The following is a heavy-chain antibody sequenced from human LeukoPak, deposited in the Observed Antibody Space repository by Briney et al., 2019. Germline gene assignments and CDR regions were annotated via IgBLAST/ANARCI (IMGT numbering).Heavy chain of an antibody. CDR3: ANFGSGTTY. Sequence: GGSLRLSCAASGFTFSNYGMHWVRQAPGKGLEWVSAISGSGGSTYYADSVKGRFTISRDNSKNTLYLQMNSLRAEDTAVYYCANFGSGTTYWGQGTLVTVSS. V-gene: IGHV3-23*01. D-gene: IGHD1-1*01. J-gene: IGHJ4*02. CDR2: ISGSGGST. CDR1: GFTFSNYG.